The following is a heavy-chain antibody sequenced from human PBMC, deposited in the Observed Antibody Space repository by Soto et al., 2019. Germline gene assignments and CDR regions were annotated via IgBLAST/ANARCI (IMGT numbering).Heavy chain of an antibody. CDR2: TYYRSKWYN. D-gene: IGHD2-2*01. Sequence: PSQTLSLTCAISGDSVSSNSAAWNWIRQSPSRGLEWLGRTYYRSKWYNDYAVSVKSRITINPDTSKNQFSLQLNSVTPEDTAIFSFPRSLFYHTYHYSVMPFWAQGPXVPFSS. J-gene: IGHJ6*01. V-gene: IGHV6-1*01. CDR1: GDSVSSNSAA. CDR3: PRSLFYHTYHYSVMPF.